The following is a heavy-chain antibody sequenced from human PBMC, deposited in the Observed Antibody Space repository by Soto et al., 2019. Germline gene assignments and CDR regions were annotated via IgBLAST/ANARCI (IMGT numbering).Heavy chain of an antibody. J-gene: IGHJ4*02. Sequence: QVQLVQSGAEVKKPGSSVKVSCKASGGTFSSYTISWVRQAPGQGLEWMGRIIPILGIANYAQKFQGRVTITQDKSKSTADIELRSLRAEDTAVYYGARDRRELGGTPLFWGQGTPVTVFS. CDR3: ARDRRELGGTPLF. V-gene: IGHV1-69*08. CDR2: IIPILGIA. D-gene: IGHD2-15*01. CDR1: GGTFSSYT.